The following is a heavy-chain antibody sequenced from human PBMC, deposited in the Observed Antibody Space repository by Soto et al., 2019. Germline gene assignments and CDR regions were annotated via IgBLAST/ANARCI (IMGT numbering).Heavy chain of an antibody. CDR3: ARDEGQQLGYGMDV. J-gene: IGHJ6*02. D-gene: IGHD6-13*01. CDR2: IIPILGIA. Sequence: SVKVSCKASGGTFSSYTISWVRQAPGQGLEWMGRIIPILGIANYAQKFQGRVTITADKSTSTAYMELSSLRSEDTAVYYCARDEGQQLGYGMDVWGQGTTVTVS. CDR1: GGTFSSYT. V-gene: IGHV1-69*04.